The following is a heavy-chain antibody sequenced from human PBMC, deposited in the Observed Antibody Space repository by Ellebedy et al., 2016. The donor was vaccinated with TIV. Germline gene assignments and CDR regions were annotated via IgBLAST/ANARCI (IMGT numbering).Heavy chain of an antibody. Sequence: MPSETLSLTCSVSGGSIKNTNTHWGWIRQPPGKGLEWIGTNNYSGTTYYNPSLESRVTISVDLSKNQFSLKLSSVTAADTAVYYCAREGDYGSGSNYWGQGTLVTVSS. CDR2: NNYSGTT. V-gene: IGHV4-39*07. CDR1: GGSIKNTNTH. J-gene: IGHJ4*02. D-gene: IGHD3-10*01. CDR3: AREGDYGSGSNY.